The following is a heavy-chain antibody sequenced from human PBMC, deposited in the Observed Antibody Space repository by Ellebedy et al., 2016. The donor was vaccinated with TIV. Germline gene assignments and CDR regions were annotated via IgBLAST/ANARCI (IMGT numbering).Heavy chain of an antibody. CDR3: ASHYGLDY. V-gene: IGHV4-59*01. Sequence: SETLSLXCTVSGSSISTYYWSWIRQPPGKGLEWIGYIYYSGSSNYNPSLKSRVTISGDTSKNQFFLKLSSVTAADTAAYYCASHYGLDYWGQGTLVTVSS. CDR1: GSSISTYY. J-gene: IGHJ4*02. D-gene: IGHD4-17*01. CDR2: IYYSGSS.